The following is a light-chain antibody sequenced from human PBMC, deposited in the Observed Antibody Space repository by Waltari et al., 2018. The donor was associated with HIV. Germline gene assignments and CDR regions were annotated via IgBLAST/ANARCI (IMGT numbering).Light chain of an antibody. CDR2: QAS. V-gene: IGKV1-5*03. CDR1: PDIEHW. Sequence: DIPVTQSPSILSASVGTRVTMTCRTSPDIEHWLALYQHKPGLATKLLIYQASTFHRGVPSRFVGKGSGTQFTLAISAVQPDDFAIYDCQQYNGQSYTFGQGTRL. J-gene: IGKJ2*01. CDR3: QQYNGQSYT.